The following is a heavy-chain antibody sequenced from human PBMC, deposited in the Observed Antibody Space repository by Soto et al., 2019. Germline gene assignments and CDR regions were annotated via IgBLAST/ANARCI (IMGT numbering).Heavy chain of an antibody. V-gene: IGHV3-30*18. CDR2: ISYDGSNK. Sequence: GGSLRLSCAASGFTFSSYGMHWVRQAPGKGLEWVAVISYDGSNKYYADSVKGRFTISRDNSKNTLYLQMNSLRAEDTAVYYCAKVLVGAFRPFDYWGQGTLVTVSS. D-gene: IGHD1-26*01. J-gene: IGHJ4*02. CDR3: AKVLVGAFRPFDY. CDR1: GFTFSSYG.